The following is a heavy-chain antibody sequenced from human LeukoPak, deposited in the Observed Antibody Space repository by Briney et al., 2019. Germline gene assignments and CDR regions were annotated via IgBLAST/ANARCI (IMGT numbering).Heavy chain of an antibody. Sequence: GGSLRLSCAISGFTFSGCELTWVRQAPGKGLEWISYISRSGNTIYYADSVKGRFTTSRDNAKNSLYLQMNSLRVEDTAVYYCARVATMVRVPLDALDIWGQGTMVSVSS. CDR2: ISRSGNTI. CDR1: GFTFSGCE. J-gene: IGHJ3*02. V-gene: IGHV3-48*03. D-gene: IGHD3-10*01. CDR3: ARVATMVRVPLDALDI.